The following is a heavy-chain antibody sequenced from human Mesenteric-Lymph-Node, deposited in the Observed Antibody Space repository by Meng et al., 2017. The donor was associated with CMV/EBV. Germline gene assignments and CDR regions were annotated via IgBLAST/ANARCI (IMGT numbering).Heavy chain of an antibody. V-gene: IGHV4-34*01. J-gene: IGHJ4*02. D-gene: IGHD3-10*01. CDR1: FCGYY. CDR3: ATAYNYYKSSSSWKYYMDY. CDR2: INHSGAN. Sequence: FCGYYWTWNRKPPGKGVEWIGEINHSGANNYNRTIKSRVNIPGRTSKNKFTLRRRAVMAVDTVVYYCATAYNYYKSSSSWKYYMDYWGQGTMVTVSS.